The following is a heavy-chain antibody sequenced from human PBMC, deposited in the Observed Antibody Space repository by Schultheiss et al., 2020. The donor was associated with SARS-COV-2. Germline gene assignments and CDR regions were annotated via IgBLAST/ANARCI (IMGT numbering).Heavy chain of an antibody. CDR2: IIPIFGTA. Sequence: SVKVSCKASGGTFSSYAISWVRQAPGQGLEWMGGIIPIFGTANYAQKFQGRVTITADESTSTAYMELSSLRSEDTAVYYCARDPWSGGGDRRYDFWSGYSPGYYYYGMDVWGQGTTVTVSS. V-gene: IGHV1-69*13. CDR1: GGTFSSYA. J-gene: IGHJ6*02. CDR3: ARDPWSGGGDRRYDFWSGYSPGYYYYGMDV. D-gene: IGHD3-3*01.